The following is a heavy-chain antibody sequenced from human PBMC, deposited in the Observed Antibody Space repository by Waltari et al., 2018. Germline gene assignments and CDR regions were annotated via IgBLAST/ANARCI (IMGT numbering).Heavy chain of an antibody. V-gene: IGHV4-34*01. D-gene: IGHD3-3*01. CDR2: IRHPGST. J-gene: IGHJ5*02. CDR3: TRGGNYDFWSHRPFVDP. CDR1: GPSFSDYY. Sequence: QVQLQQWGAGLLGPSETLSLTCAVYGPSFSDYYSGWVRQPPGKGLEWIGQIRHPGSTNYNPSLKSRVTISIDTPRSQFSLRLSSVTAADTALYFCTRGGNYDFWSHRPFVDPWGQGTLVTVSS.